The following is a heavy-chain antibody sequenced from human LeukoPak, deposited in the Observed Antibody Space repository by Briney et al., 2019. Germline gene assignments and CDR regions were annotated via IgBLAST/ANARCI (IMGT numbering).Heavy chain of an antibody. D-gene: IGHD3-22*01. CDR2: AYHDEWPGNSK. CDR3: ATGSGYYYDH. CDR1: GFIFSSYG. J-gene: IGHJ4*02. V-gene: IGHV3-33*01. Sequence: PGGSLRFSCAASGFIFSSYGMHWVRQAPGKGLEWVAAAYHDEWPGNSKYYVDSVKGRFTVSRDNSKNTLYLQMSSLRAEDTAVYYCATGSGYYYDHWGQGTLVTVSS.